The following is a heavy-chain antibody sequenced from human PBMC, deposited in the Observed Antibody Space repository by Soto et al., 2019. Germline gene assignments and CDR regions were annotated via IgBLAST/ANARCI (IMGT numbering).Heavy chain of an antibody. CDR3: ARHHGPTTSENWFDP. D-gene: IGHD5-12*01. CDR1: SHTFFTYD. J-gene: IGHJ5*02. CDR2: ISTYSGYT. Sequence: QVHLVQSGVEVKTPGASVKVSCQASSHTFFTYDISWVRQAPGQGRAWMGWISTYSGYTKYEQKFQGRVTMTTDTSTTTAYLELRSLRSDDTAVYYCARHHGPTTSENWFDPWGQGTLVTVSS. V-gene: IGHV1-18*01.